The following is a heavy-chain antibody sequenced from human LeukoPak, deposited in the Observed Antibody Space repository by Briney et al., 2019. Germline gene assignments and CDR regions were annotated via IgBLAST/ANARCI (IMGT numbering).Heavy chain of an antibody. CDR1: GGSISTSSNS. V-gene: IGHV4-39*01. D-gene: IGHD6-19*01. Sequence: SETLSLTCTVSGGSISTSSNSWAWIRQPPGKGLEWIGTIYHSGSTYYNASLKSRVTISVDTSKNQFSLRLTSVTAADTAVYYCARRVAVTGIYCFDLWGQGTPVTVSS. J-gene: IGHJ4*02. CDR3: ARRVAVTGIYCFDL. CDR2: IYHSGST.